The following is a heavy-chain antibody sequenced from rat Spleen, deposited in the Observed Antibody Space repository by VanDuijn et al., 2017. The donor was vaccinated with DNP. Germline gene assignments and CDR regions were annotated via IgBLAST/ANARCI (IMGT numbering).Heavy chain of an antibody. J-gene: IGHJ1*01. Sequence: EVQLVESGGGLVQPGRSLKLSCAASGFTFSNYYMAWVRQAPAKGLEWVAYISTGGGSTYYRDSVKGRFTISRDNAKNTLYLQMDSLRSEDTATYYCTRGLRRVYWYFDFWGPGTMVTVSS. CDR3: TRGLRRVYWYFDF. D-gene: IGHD1-11*01. CDR1: GFTFSNYY. V-gene: IGHV5-27*01. CDR2: ISTGGGST.